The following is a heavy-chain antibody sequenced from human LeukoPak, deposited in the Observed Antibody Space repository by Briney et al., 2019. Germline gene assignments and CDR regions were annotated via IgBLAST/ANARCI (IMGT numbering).Heavy chain of an antibody. V-gene: IGHV1-2*02. CDR3: ARDGVYCSSTSSYWGYNWFDP. Sequence: ASVKVSCKASGYTFTGYYMHWVRQAPGQGLEWMGWINPNSGSTNYAQKFQGRVTMTRDTSISTAYMELSRLRSDDTAVYYCARDGVYCSSTSSYWGYNWFDPWGQGTLVTVSS. J-gene: IGHJ5*02. CDR1: GYTFTGYY. D-gene: IGHD2-2*01. CDR2: INPNSGST.